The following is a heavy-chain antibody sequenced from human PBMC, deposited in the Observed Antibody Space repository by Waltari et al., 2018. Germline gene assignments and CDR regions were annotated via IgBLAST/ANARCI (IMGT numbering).Heavy chain of an antibody. CDR2: INPNNGAT. Sequence: VQLVQSGVEVKKPGASVRVSCTASGYTFPVYYLHWIRQAPGQGPEWMGWINPNNGATHYAQKFQGRVTMTRDTSINTAYLEVTSDDTAVYFCARDRWGESHGYGYWGRGTLVTVSS. V-gene: IGHV1-2*02. J-gene: IGHJ4*02. CDR3: ARDRWGESHGYGY. CDR1: GYTFPVYY. D-gene: IGHD7-27*01.